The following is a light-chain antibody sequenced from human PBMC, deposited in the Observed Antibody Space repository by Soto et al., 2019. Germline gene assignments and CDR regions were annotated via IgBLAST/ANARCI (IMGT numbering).Light chain of an antibody. Sequence: SSELTQPPSVSVAPGKTARITCGGNNIGSKSVHWYQQKPGQAPVVVIYYDSDRPSGIPERFSGSNSGNTATLTISRVEAGDEADYYCQVWDSSSDHPGFGGGTKLTVL. J-gene: IGLJ2*01. CDR1: NIGSKS. V-gene: IGLV3-21*04. CDR3: QVWDSSSDHPG. CDR2: YDS.